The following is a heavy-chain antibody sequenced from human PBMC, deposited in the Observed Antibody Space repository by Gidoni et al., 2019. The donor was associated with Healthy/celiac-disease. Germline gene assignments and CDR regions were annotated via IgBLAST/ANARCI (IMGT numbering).Heavy chain of an antibody. CDR3: ARDRGYLVYYYMDV. CDR2: ISSSSSYI. J-gene: IGHJ6*03. V-gene: IGHV3-21*01. D-gene: IGHD3-22*01. CDR1: GLTFSSYS. Sequence: EVQLVESGGGLVKPGGSLRLSCAASGLTFSSYSMNWVRQAPGKGLEWVSSISSSSSYIYYADSVKGRFTISRDNAKNSLYLQMNSLRAEDTAVYYCARDRGYLVYYYMDVWGKGTTVTVSS.